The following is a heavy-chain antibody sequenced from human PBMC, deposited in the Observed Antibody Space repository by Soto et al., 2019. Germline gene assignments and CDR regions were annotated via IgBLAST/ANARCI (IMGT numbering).Heavy chain of an antibody. V-gene: IGHV3-21*01. CDR3: TRDASRDSSARGWFDP. J-gene: IGHJ5*02. D-gene: IGHD6-13*01. CDR1: GFTFRSFT. CDR2: ISSNSAYI. Sequence: GGSLRLSCAASGFTFRSFTMNWVCQAPGKGLEWVSTISSNSAYIYYTDALRGRFTISRDNAKNSLHLQMNSLRAEDTAVYYCTRDASRDSSARGWFDPWGPGTLDTVSS.